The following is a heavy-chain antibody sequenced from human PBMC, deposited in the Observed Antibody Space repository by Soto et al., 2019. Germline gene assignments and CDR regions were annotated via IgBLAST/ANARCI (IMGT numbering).Heavy chain of an antibody. CDR2: ISHGGTT. CDR1: SGSITSNNW. Sequence: PSETLSLTCAVSSGSITSNNWWNWVRQAPGKGLEWIGEISHGGTTNYNPSLKSRVTISVDQSKNQFSLIVSSMTAADTAVYFCARGNNDLWSGSGYHSYMDVWGKGTTVTV. CDR3: ARGNNDLWSGSGYHSYMDV. J-gene: IGHJ6*03. V-gene: IGHV4-4*02. D-gene: IGHD3-3*01.